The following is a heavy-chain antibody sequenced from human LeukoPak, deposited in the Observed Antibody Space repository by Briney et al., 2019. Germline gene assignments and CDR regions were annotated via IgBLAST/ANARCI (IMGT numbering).Heavy chain of an antibody. CDR2: IYYSGST. Sequence: PSETLSLTCTVSGGSIGSYYWSWIRQPPGKGLEWIGYIYYSGSTNYNPSLKSRVTISVDTSKNQFSLKLSSVTAADTAVYYCARHGDSGGFYDFWSGSPDPFDYWGQGTLVTVSS. D-gene: IGHD3-3*01. V-gene: IGHV4-59*08. J-gene: IGHJ4*02. CDR3: ARHGDSGGFYDFWSGSPDPFDY. CDR1: GGSIGSYY.